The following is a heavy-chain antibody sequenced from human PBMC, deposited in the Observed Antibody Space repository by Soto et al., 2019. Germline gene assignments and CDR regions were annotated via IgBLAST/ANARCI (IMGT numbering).Heavy chain of an antibody. CDR3: ARGPHVGISTS. CDR2: IKQDGSEK. Sequence: GGSLRLSCAASGFTFSTYWMSWVRQAPGKGLELVANIKQDGSEKYYVDSVKGRFTISRDNAKNSLYLQMNSLGAEDTAVYYCARGPHVGISTSWGQGTLVTVSS. V-gene: IGHV3-7*04. J-gene: IGHJ4*02. D-gene: IGHD2-2*01. CDR1: GFTFSTYW.